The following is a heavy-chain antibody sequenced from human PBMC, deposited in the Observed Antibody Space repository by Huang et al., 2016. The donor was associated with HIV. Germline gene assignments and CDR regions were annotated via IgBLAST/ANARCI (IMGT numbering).Heavy chain of an antibody. Sequence: QVQLVQSGAEVRKPGASVTVSCEASGYSFASYDINWVRQSTGQGLEWMGWMNPNSGNTSYAQKFQGRVTMTRSSSISTAYMELGSLRSEDTARYFCVRGWYIAALAYFDYWGQGTLVTVSS. CDR2: MNPNSGNT. J-gene: IGHJ4*02. CDR3: VRGWYIAALAYFDY. CDR1: GYSFASYD. V-gene: IGHV1-8*01. D-gene: IGHD6-6*01.